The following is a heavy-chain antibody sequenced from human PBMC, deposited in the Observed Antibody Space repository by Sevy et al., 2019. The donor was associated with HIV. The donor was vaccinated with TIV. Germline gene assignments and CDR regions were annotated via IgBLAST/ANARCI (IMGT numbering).Heavy chain of an antibody. V-gene: IGHV3-21*01. J-gene: IGHJ3*01. D-gene: IGHD3-10*01. CDR1: GFNFDSYT. Sequence: GGSLRLSCAASGFNFDSYTMNWVRQAPGQGLEWVSSISGSSNYIYYADSLKGRFTISRDNAKNSVYLQKHSLRVDDTAVYFCARPYGSGSWEAFDVWGQGTVVTVSS. CDR2: ISGSSNYI. CDR3: ARPYGSGSWEAFDV.